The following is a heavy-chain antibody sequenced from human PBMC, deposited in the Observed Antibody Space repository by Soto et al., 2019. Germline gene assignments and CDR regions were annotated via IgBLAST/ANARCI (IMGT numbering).Heavy chain of an antibody. J-gene: IGHJ6*02. CDR2: ITSSGSTI. Sequence: QVQLVESGGGLVKPGGSLRLSCAASGFTFSDYYMSWIRQAPGKGLEWVSYITSSGSTIYYADSVKGRFTISRDNAKNSLYLQMNSLRAEDTAVYYCARDRYYYDSSGYYPYYYYGMDVWGQGTTVTVSS. D-gene: IGHD3-22*01. CDR1: GFTFSDYY. V-gene: IGHV3-11*01. CDR3: ARDRYYYDSSGYYPYYYYGMDV.